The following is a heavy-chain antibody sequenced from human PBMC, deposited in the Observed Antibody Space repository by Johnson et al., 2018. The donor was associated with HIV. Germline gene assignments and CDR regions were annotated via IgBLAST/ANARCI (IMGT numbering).Heavy chain of an antibody. Sequence: QVQLVESGGGVVQPGRSLRLSCAASGFTFSSYAMHWVRQAPGKGLEWVAVISYDGSNKYYADSVKGRFIISRDNSKNTLFLQMNSLRAEDTAVYYCARDYETIWGQGTMVTVSS. V-gene: IGHV3-30*04. CDR2: ISYDGSNK. CDR3: ARDYETI. J-gene: IGHJ3*02. CDR1: GFTFSSYA. D-gene: IGHD3-16*01.